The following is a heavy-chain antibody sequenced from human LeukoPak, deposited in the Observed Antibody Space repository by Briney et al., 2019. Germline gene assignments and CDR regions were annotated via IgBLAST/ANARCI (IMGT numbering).Heavy chain of an antibody. CDR1: GASIRSYY. V-gene: IGHV4-59*08. D-gene: IGHD3-22*01. Sequence: SETLSLTCTVSGASIRSYYWSWIRQPPGKGLEWIAYMYYTESPSYNPSLKSRVSMSGDSSRNQSSLKLNSVTAADTAVYYCARSYDTNNRQRFDYWGQGILVTVSP. CDR2: MYYTESP. CDR3: ARSYDTNNRQRFDY. J-gene: IGHJ4*02.